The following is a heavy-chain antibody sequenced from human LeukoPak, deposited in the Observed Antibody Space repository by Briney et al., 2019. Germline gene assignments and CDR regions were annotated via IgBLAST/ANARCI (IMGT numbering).Heavy chain of an antibody. Sequence: GGSLRLSCAASGFTFSDYAMSWVRQATGKGLEWVSGIGNSGHSTYYADSVKGRFTISRDNSRNTLYLQMNSLRVEDTALFYCAKDFSSGYLGDGFDIWGQGTTVTVSA. V-gene: IGHV3-23*01. J-gene: IGHJ3*02. CDR2: IGNSGHST. D-gene: IGHD3-22*01. CDR3: AKDFSSGYLGDGFDI. CDR1: GFTFSDYA.